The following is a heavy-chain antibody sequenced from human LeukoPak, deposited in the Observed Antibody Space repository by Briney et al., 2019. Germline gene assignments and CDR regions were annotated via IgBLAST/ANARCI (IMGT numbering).Heavy chain of an antibody. CDR2: INHSGST. D-gene: IGHD6-13*01. Sequence: SETLSLTCAVYGGSFSGYYWSWIRQPPGKGLEWIGEINHSGSTNYNASLKSRVTISVDTSKNQFSLQLSSVTAADTAVYYCARVAAARPYYYYYYMDVWGKGTTVTVSS. CDR3: ARVAAARPYYYYYYMDV. CDR1: GGSFSGYY. J-gene: IGHJ6*03. V-gene: IGHV4-34*01.